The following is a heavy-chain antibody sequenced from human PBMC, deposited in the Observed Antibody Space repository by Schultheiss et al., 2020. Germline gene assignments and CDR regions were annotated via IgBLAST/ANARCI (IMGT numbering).Heavy chain of an antibody. V-gene: IGHV3-49*04. Sequence: GESLKISCTTSGFTFGDYAMTWVRQAPGKGLEWVGRIKSKTDGGTTDYAAPVKGRFTISRDDSKSIAYLQMNSLKTEDTAVYYCTRDDGYDSSGQFDYWGQGTLVTVSS. D-gene: IGHD3-22*01. CDR2: IKSKTDGGTT. J-gene: IGHJ4*02. CDR1: GFTFGDYA. CDR3: TRDDGYDSSGQFDY.